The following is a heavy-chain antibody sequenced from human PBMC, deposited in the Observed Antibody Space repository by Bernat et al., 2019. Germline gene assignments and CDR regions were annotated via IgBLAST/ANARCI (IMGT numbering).Heavy chain of an antibody. Sequence: EVQLVESGGGLVQPGGSLRLSCAASGFTVSSNYMSWVRQAPGKGLEWVSVIYSGGSTYYADSVKGRFTISRDNSKNALYLQMDSLTVADTALYYCVRDATRGGDFDYWGQGTLVTVSS. V-gene: IGHV3-66*01. D-gene: IGHD2-2*01. CDR2: IYSGGST. CDR1: GFTVSSNY. CDR3: VRDATRGGDFDY. J-gene: IGHJ4*02.